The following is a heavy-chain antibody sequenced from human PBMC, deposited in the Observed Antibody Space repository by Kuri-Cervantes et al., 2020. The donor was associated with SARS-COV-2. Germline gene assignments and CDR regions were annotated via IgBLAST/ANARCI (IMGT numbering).Heavy chain of an antibody. Sequence: AVNVSYMASVYTFHDYYMHWVRQAPGQGLDWMGWIYPYSGGPNYPPQLQGWVTMIRDQSIIPVYMELSRLRSDDTAVYYCARSIPFRRLGVISQGGAFDIWGQGTMVTVSS. CDR1: VYTFHDYY. CDR2: IYPYSGGP. V-gene: IGHV1-2*04. CDR3: ARSIPFRRLGVISQGGAFDI. J-gene: IGHJ3*02. D-gene: IGHD3-22*01.